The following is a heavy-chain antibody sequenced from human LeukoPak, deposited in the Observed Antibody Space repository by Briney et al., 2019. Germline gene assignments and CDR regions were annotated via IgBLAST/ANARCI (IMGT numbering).Heavy chain of an antibody. D-gene: IGHD7-27*01. CDR3: ARDASKTGTIDY. CDR1: GGSISSSSYY. V-gene: IGHV4-39*07. Sequence: SETLSLTCTVSGGSISSSSYYWGWIRQPPGKGLEWIGSIYYSGSTYYNPSLKSRVTLSVDTSKNQFSLKLSSVTAADTAVYYCARDASKTGTIDYWGQGTLVTVSS. J-gene: IGHJ4*02. CDR2: IYYSGST.